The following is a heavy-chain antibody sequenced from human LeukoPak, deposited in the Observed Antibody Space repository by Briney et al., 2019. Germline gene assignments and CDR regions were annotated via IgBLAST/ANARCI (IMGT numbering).Heavy chain of an antibody. J-gene: IGHJ4*02. Sequence: GGSLRLSCAASGFTLDDYAMHWVRQAPGKGLEWVSGISWNGGGIDYADSVKGRFTISRDHAKNSLYLQMTSLRAEDMALYYCAKARGYDSSGYYFDCWGQGTLVTVSS. D-gene: IGHD3-22*01. CDR3: AKARGYDSSGYYFDC. V-gene: IGHV3-9*03. CDR2: ISWNGGGI. CDR1: GFTLDDYA.